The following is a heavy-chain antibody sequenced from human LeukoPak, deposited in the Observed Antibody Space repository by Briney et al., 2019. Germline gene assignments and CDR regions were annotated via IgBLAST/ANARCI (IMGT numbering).Heavy chain of an antibody. CDR1: GFTFSSYG. J-gene: IGHJ6*02. CDR3: ARGPHGNWDYYGMDV. Sequence: PGRSLRLSCAASGFTFSSYGMHWVRQAPGKGLEWVAVIFYDGSNKYYAGSVKGRFTISRDNSRSTLYLQMNSLRAEDTAVYYCARGPHGNWDYYGMDVWGQGTTVTVSS. D-gene: IGHD1-1*01. V-gene: IGHV3-33*01. CDR2: IFYDGSNK.